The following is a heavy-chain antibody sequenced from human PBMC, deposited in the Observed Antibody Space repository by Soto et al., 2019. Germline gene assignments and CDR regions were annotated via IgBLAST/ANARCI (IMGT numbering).Heavy chain of an antibody. J-gene: IGHJ6*02. CDR3: ARGELELLSYYYYGMDV. CDR2: IYYSGST. V-gene: IGHV4-61*01. Sequence: SETLSLTCTVSGGSVSSGSDYWSWIRQPPGKGLEWIGYIYYSGSTNYNPSLKSRVTISVDTSKNQFSLKLSSVTAADTAVYYCARGELELLSYYYYGMDVWGQGTTVTVSS. CDR1: GGSVSSGSDY. D-gene: IGHD1-7*01.